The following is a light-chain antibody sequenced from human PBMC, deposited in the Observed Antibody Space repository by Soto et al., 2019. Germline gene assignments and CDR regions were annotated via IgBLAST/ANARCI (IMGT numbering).Light chain of an antibody. Sequence: EFVMTQSPSTLSASPGERATLSCRASQRFSSNVAWYQQKPGQAPRLLIYGTSTRVTGIPARFSGSGSGTDFTLTISSLEPEDFAVYCCQQYGSSPRTFGQGTKVAIK. J-gene: IGKJ1*01. CDR3: QQYGSSPRT. CDR2: GTS. CDR1: QRFSSN. V-gene: IGKV3-15*01.